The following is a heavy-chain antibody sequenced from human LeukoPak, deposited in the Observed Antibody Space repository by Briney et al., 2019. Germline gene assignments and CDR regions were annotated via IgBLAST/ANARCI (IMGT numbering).Heavy chain of an antibody. D-gene: IGHD2-8*01. V-gene: IGHV4-59*01. Sequence: PSETLSLTCTVSGGSISTYSWNWIRQPPGKGLEWVGYIHNSGSTSYNPSLKSRVTISVDTSKNQFSLKLTSVTAADTAVYYCAGNGDYWGQGTLVTVSS. CDR1: GGSISTYS. CDR2: IHNSGST. J-gene: IGHJ4*02. CDR3: AGNGDY.